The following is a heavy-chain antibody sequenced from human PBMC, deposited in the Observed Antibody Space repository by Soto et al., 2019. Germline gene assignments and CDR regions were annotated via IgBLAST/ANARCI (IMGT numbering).Heavy chain of an antibody. J-gene: IGHJ6*02. CDR1: GFTFSSYA. Sequence: QVQLVESGGGVVQPGRSLRLSCAAPGFTFSSYAMHWVRQAPGKGLEWVAVISYDGSNKYYADSVKGRFTISRDNSKNTLYRQMNSLRAEDTAVYYCARDPPDLGVVTRESMDVWGQGTTVTVSS. D-gene: IGHD2-21*02. CDR2: ISYDGSNK. V-gene: IGHV3-30-3*01. CDR3: ARDPPDLGVVTRESMDV.